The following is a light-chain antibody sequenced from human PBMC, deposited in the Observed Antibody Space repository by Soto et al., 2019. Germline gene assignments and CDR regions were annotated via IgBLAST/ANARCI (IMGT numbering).Light chain of an antibody. CDR1: SGYSSYT. V-gene: IGLV4-69*01. J-gene: IGLJ1*01. CDR3: QTWGSGTHV. Sequence: QSVLTQSPSASASLGASVKITCTLSSGYSSYTIAWHQQQPEKGPRYLMKVNSDGSHNKGDGIPDRFSGSSSGAERYLTISSLQSEDEADYYCQTWGSGTHVFGGGTKLTVL. CDR2: VNSDGSH.